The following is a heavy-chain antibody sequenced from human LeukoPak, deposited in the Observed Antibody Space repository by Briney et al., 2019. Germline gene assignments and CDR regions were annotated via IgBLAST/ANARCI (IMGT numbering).Heavy chain of an antibody. CDR3: ASSFYYDSRDY. D-gene: IGHD3-22*01. J-gene: IGHJ4*02. Sequence: SETLSLTCVVYGGSFSGYFWSWIRQPPGKGLEWIGEITPSGSTNYSPSLKSRVSISIDTSKKKLSLRLTSVTAADSAVYYCASSFYYDSRDYWGQGTLATVSS. V-gene: IGHV4-34*01. CDR2: ITPSGST. CDR1: GGSFSGYF.